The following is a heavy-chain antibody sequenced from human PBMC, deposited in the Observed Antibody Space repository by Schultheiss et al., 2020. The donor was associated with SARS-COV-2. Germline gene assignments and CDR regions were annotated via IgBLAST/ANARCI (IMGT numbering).Heavy chain of an antibody. V-gene: IGHV3-33*01. CDR2: IWYDGSNI. Sequence: GGSLRLSCAVSGFTFSSYGMHWVRQAPGKGLEWVAVIWYDGSNIYYADSVKGRFTISRDNAKNSLYLQMNSLRDEDTAVYYCARDSPFIVGPFDYWGQGTLVTVSS. D-gene: IGHD1-26*01. CDR1: GFTFSSYG. J-gene: IGHJ4*02. CDR3: ARDSPFIVGPFDY.